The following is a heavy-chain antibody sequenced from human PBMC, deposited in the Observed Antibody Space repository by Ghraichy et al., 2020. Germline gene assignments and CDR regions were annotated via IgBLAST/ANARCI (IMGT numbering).Heavy chain of an antibody. V-gene: IGHV3-74*01. CDR3: VRDDDGDRPIDY. Sequence: GGSLRLSCAASGFSFSSFWMHWVRQAPGKGLVWVLGINHDGSSTYNADSVRGRFTISRDNAKNTLYLQMNSLRAEDTAVYYCVRDDDGDRPIDYWGQGTPVTVSS. CDR2: INHDGSST. J-gene: IGHJ4*02. CDR1: GFSFSSFW. D-gene: IGHD4-17*01.